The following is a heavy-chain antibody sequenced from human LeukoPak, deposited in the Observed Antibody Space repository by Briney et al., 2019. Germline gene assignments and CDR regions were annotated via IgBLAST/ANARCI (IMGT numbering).Heavy chain of an antibody. CDR1: GYTFTGYY. Sequence: GASVKVSSKASGYTFTGYYMHGVRQAPGQGLEWMGRINPHSCGTNYAQKLQGRVTMTRDTSSSTAYMDQSTLRSDDTAVYYGARGKRRQKSFDYWGQGTLVTVSS. CDR2: INPHSCGT. V-gene: IGHV1-2*06. CDR3: ARGKRRQKSFDY. J-gene: IGHJ4*02.